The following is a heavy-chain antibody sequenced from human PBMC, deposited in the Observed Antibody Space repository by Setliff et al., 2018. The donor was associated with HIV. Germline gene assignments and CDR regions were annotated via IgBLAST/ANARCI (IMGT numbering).Heavy chain of an antibody. CDR2: INHSGDT. D-gene: IGHD7-27*01. Sequence: SETLSLTCAVYGGSFSGYYWSWIRQPPGKGLEWIGEINHSGDTNYNPSLKGRVTISVDTSNNLFSLRLTSVTAADAAVYYCARVSPLTHYYYMDMWGKGTTVTVSS. CDR1: GGSFSGYY. CDR3: ARVSPLTHYYYMDM. J-gene: IGHJ6*03. V-gene: IGHV4-34*01.